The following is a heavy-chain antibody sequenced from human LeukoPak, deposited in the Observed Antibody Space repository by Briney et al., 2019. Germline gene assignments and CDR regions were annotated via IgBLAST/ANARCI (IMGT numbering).Heavy chain of an antibody. Sequence: GGSLRLSCAASGFTFSRYTMNWVRQAPGKGLEWLSYISSGAINYADPVKGRFTMSRDNAKNLLYLQMNSLRDEDTAVYYCVRDYSWAFDYWGQGTLVTVSS. CDR1: GFTFSRYT. J-gene: IGHJ4*02. D-gene: IGHD5-18*01. CDR3: VRDYSWAFDY. CDR2: ISSGAI. V-gene: IGHV3-48*02.